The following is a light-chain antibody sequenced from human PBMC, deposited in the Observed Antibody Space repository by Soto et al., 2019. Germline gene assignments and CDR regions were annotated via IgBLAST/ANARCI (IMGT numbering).Light chain of an antibody. CDR2: DVS. Sequence: QSSPTQPAPLSGSSWQSITISCTGASIDVGAYNYVSWYQQHPGKAPRLMIYDVSNRPSGVSNRFSGSKSGNTASLTISGLQAEDEADYYCSSYTSITTYVFGGGTTVTVL. CDR3: SSYTSITTYV. J-gene: IGLJ1*01. CDR1: SIDVGAYNY. V-gene: IGLV2-14*01.